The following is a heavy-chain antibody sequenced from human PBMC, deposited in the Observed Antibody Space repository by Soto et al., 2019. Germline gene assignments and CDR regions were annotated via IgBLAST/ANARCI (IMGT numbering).Heavy chain of an antibody. CDR3: ARDRRGSRDTAMLLYFDY. CDR2: ISYDGSNK. V-gene: IGHV3-30*03. Sequence: SGGSMRLSCAASGFTFSTYGMHWVRQAPGKGLEWVAVISYDGSNKYYAYSVKGRFTISRYNSNNTLYLQMNSLSTEDTAVYYCARDRRGSRDTAMLLYFDYWGQGTLVTVSS. D-gene: IGHD5-18*01. J-gene: IGHJ4*02. CDR1: GFTFSTYG.